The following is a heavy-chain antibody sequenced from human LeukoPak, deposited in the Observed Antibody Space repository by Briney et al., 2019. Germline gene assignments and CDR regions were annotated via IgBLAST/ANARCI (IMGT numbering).Heavy chain of an antibody. V-gene: IGHV3-30-3*01. D-gene: IGHD3-10*01. Sequence: GRSLRLSCAASGFTFSSYAMHWVRQAPGKGLEWVAVISYDGSNKYCADSVKGRFTISRDNSKNTLYLQMNSLRAEDTAVYYCARTYYSPGYYFDYWGQGTLVTVSS. CDR3: ARTYYSPGYYFDY. CDR1: GFTFSSYA. CDR2: ISYDGSNK. J-gene: IGHJ4*02.